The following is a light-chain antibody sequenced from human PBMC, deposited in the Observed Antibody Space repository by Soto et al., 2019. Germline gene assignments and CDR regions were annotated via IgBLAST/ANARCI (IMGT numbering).Light chain of an antibody. CDR2: RAS. CDR1: NYININ. J-gene: IGKJ1*01. V-gene: IGKV3-15*01. CDR3: QQYHNLWT. Sequence: EIVMTQSPATLSVSQGERATLSCPAVNYININVAWFQQRPGQAPRLLIYRASTRATGTPARFSGSGSGTEFTLTITSLQSEDFALYYCQQYHNLWTFGQGTEVEIK.